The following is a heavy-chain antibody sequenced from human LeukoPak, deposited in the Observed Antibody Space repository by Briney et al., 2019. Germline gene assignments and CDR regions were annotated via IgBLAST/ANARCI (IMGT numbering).Heavy chain of an antibody. J-gene: IGHJ3*02. CDR2: FDPEDGET. CDR3: ATSLRRYSIWFGELHAFDI. Sequence: ASVKVSCKVSGYTLTELSMHWVRQAPGKGLEWMGGFDPEDGETIYAQKFQGRVTMTEDTSTDTAYMELSSLRSEDTAVYYCATSLRRYSIWFGELHAFDIWGQGTMVTVSS. D-gene: IGHD3-10*01. V-gene: IGHV1-24*01. CDR1: GYTLTELS.